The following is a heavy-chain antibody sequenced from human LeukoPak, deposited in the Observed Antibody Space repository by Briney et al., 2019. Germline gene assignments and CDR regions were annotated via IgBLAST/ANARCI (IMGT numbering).Heavy chain of an antibody. J-gene: IGHJ4*02. Sequence: TTSKTLSLTCTVSGGFIRDSGYYWGWIRQPPGKGLEWIGTVFYSGRTYYNSSLQSRVTISVDTSKNQFSLRLSSVTPADTAIYYCARLSNDYGDYEGHYWGQGTLVTVSP. CDR3: ARLSNDYGDYEGHY. V-gene: IGHV4-39*01. D-gene: IGHD4-17*01. CDR1: GGFIRDSGYY. CDR2: VFYSGRT.